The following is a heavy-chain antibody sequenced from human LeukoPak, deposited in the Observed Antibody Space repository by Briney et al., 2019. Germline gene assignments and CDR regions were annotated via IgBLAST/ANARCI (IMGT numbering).Heavy chain of an antibody. D-gene: IGHD1-1*01. V-gene: IGHV4-39*01. Sequence: PSETLSLTCTVSGGSISSSSYYWGWIRQPPGKGLEWIVSIYYSGSTYYNPSLKSRVTISVDTSKNQFSLKLSSVTAADTAVYYCARHVQGSWYFDLWGRGTLVTVSS. CDR3: ARHVQGSWYFDL. CDR2: IYYSGST. J-gene: IGHJ2*01. CDR1: GGSISSSSYY.